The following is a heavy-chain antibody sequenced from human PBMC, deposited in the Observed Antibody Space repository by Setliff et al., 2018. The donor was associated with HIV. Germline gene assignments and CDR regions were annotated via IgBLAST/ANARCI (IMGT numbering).Heavy chain of an antibody. Sequence: SGPTLVNPTETLTLTCTVSGFSLADVRLSVSWIRQPPGKTLEWLGHILASDERSYRTTLKNRLTISKDTSKSQVVLTLSEMDPVDTATYYCASISYDVLTGYPWAFDAWGPGALVTVSS. CDR2: ILASDER. CDR3: ASISYDVLTGYPWAFDA. J-gene: IGHJ5*02. V-gene: IGHV2-26*04. D-gene: IGHD3-9*01. CDR1: GFSLADVRLS.